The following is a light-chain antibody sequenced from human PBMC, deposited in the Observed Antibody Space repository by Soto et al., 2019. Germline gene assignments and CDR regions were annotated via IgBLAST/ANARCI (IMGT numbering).Light chain of an antibody. CDR2: ATS. V-gene: IGKV1-6*01. J-gene: IGKJ1*01. Sequence: TQMTQSPLSLSASVGEKIIITCRASRDVGSDVSWYQQKPGQAPKLVIYATSNLYTGVPSRFSGRRSGTEFTLTISSLQPEDFASYYCLQDYGDSWTFGQGTKVEIE. CDR3: LQDYGDSWT. CDR1: RDVGSD.